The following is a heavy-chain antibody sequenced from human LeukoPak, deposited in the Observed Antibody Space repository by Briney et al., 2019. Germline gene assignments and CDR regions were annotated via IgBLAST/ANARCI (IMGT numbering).Heavy chain of an antibody. CDR1: GFTFSSNA. V-gene: IGHV3-23*01. J-gene: IGHJ4*02. CDR2: ISDSGDFT. Sequence: GGSLRLSCAGSGFTFSSNAMSWVRQAPGKGLEWVSSISDSGDFTYYADSVKGRFTISRDNSKNTLFVQMSSLRAEDTAVYYCARDHEYYYGSGSYYPGGCDYWGQGTLVTVSS. D-gene: IGHD3-10*01. CDR3: ARDHEYYYGSGSYYPGGCDY.